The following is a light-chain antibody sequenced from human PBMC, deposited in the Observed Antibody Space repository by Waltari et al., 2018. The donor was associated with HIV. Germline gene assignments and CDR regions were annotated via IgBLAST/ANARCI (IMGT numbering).Light chain of an antibody. CDR2: VAA. J-gene: IGKJ2*01. CDR3: QQYDSGPRGIT. V-gene: IGKV3-15*01. CDR1: QSISAK. Sequence: EIVMTQSPPTLSVSPGQRVTLSCTASQSISAKVAWYQQRPGQAPRLLIYVAATRPTGIPARFSGSVSGTEFTLTISSLQSEDFATYFCQQYDSGPRGITFGQGTMLEIK.